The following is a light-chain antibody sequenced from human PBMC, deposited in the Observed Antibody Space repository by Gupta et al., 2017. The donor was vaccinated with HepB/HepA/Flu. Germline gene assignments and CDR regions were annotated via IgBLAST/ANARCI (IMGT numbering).Light chain of an antibody. CDR2: GNS. Sequence: QSVLTQPPSVSGAPGQRVTISCTGHSSNIGAGYDVHWYQQLPGRAPKLLIYGNSNRPSGVPDRFSGSKSGTSASLAITGLQAEDEADYYCQSYDSSLSGSVFGGGTKLTVL. CDR3: QSYDSSLSGSV. J-gene: IGLJ2*01. V-gene: IGLV1-40*01. CDR1: SSNIGAGYD.